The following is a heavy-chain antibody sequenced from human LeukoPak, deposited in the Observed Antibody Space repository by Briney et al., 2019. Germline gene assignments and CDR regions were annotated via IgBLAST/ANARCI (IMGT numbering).Heavy chain of an antibody. CDR3: ARVTRRGGSYNWFDP. CDR1: GYTFTSYG. Sequence: ASVKVSCKASGYTFTSYGISWVRQAPGQGLEWMGWISAYNGNTNYAQKLQGRVTMTTDTSTSTAYMGLRSLRSDNTAVYYCARVTRRGGSYNWFDPWGQGTLVTVSS. V-gene: IGHV1-18*01. CDR2: ISAYNGNT. J-gene: IGHJ5*02. D-gene: IGHD2-15*01.